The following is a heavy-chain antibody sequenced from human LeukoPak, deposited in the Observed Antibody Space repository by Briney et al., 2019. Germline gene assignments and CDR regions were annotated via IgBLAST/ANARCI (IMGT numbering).Heavy chain of an antibody. D-gene: IGHD3-10*01. CDR3: SRADFYGSGSPISLDV. V-gene: IGHV3-49*04. CDR2: IRSNTYSGTT. J-gene: IGHJ6*04. CDR1: GFTVSDYY. Sequence: PGRSLRLSCAASGFTVSDYYLSWVRQAPGKGLEWVGFIRSNTYSGTTEYAASVKGRFTISRDDSKSIAYLQMNSLKTEDTAVYYCSRADFYGSGSPISLDVWGKGTTVTVPS.